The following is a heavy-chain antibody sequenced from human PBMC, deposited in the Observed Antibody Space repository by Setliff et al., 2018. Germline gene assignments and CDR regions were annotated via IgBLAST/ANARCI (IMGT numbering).Heavy chain of an antibody. CDR2: ISSSGSLI. V-gene: IGHV3-11*01. CDR1: GFTFSDYY. CDR3: ATKAVAGT. D-gene: IGHD6-19*01. Sequence: GGSLRLSCATSGFTFSDYYMSWIRQTPGKGLEWVAYISSSGSLIYYPDSVKGRFTISRDNAEKSVDLQMNSLRAEDTAVYYCATKAVAGTGGQGTLVTVSS. J-gene: IGHJ4*02.